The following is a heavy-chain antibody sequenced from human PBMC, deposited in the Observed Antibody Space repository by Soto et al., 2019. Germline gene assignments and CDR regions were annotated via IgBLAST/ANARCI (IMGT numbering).Heavy chain of an antibody. D-gene: IGHD3-9*01. CDR3: ARDPRPHDILTGYYKIKWFDP. J-gene: IGHJ5*02. CDR2: ISVYNGNT. CDR1: GYTFTSYG. V-gene: IGHV1-18*01. Sequence: ASVKVSCKASGYTFTSYGISWVRQAPGQGLEWMGWISVYNGNTKYAQKLQGRVTMTRDTSTRTAYMELRSLRSDDTAVYYCARDPRPHDILTGYYKIKWFDPWGQGTLVTVSS.